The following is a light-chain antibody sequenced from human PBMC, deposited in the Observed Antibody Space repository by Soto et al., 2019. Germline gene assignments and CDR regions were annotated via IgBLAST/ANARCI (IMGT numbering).Light chain of an antibody. V-gene: IGKV3-15*01. Sequence: EIVLTQSPGTLSLSPGERATLSCRASQSVRSNFLAWYQQKPGQAPRLLIYGASTRATGIPARFSGSGFGTEFTLTISSLQSEDVAVYYCQQYNNWPKTFGQGTKVDI. CDR1: QSVRSN. CDR3: QQYNNWPKT. J-gene: IGKJ1*01. CDR2: GAS.